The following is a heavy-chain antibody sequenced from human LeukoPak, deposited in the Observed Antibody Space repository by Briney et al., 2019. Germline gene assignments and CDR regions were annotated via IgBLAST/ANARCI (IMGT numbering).Heavy chain of an antibody. J-gene: IGHJ4*02. CDR1: GFTFSSYS. D-gene: IGHD5-18*01. V-gene: IGHV3-48*01. CDR2: IGSSGNTK. CDR3: ARGDRYGFDY. Sequence: GGSLRLSCAASGFTFSSYSMNWVRQAPGKGLEWISYIGSSGNTKYYADSVKGRFTISRDNAKNSLYLQMNSLRAEDMAVYYCARGDRYGFDYWGQGTLVTVSS.